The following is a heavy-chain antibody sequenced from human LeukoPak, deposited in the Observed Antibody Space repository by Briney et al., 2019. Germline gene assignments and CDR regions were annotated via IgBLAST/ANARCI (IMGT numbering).Heavy chain of an antibody. V-gene: IGHV6-1*01. D-gene: IGHD6-13*01. Sequence: SQTLSLTCVISGDSVSSNSAAWNWIRQSPSRGLEWLGRTYYRSKWFNDYAVSVKSRITTKPDTSKNQFSLQLNSVTPEDTAVYYCAGEPEQQLVRAWFDPWGQGTLVTVSS. J-gene: IGHJ5*02. CDR2: TYYRSKWFN. CDR3: AGEPEQQLVRAWFDP. CDR1: GDSVSSNSAA.